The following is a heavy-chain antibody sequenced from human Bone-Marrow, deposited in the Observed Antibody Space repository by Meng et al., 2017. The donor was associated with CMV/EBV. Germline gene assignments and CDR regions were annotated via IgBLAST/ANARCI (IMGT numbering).Heavy chain of an antibody. D-gene: IGHD6-19*01. CDR3: VRSSGWSLFDY. V-gene: IGHV1-2*02. CDR1: GFAFSDYY. Sequence: QVQLVQSGAEMKTPGASVQVSCTTSGFAFSDYYIHWVRQAPGQGLEWMGWVNSNNDATNYARKFQGRVSMTRDTSISTAHMELSRLMSDDTAVYYCVRSSGWSLFDYWGQGTLVTVSS. J-gene: IGHJ4*02. CDR2: VNSNNDAT.